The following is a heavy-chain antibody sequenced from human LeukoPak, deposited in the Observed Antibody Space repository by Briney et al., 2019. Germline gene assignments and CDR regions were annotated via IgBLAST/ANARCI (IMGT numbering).Heavy chain of an antibody. V-gene: IGHV4-39*01. CDR3: ARHSRSVDYGSGSYTWDY. D-gene: IGHD3-10*01. CDR1: GGSVSSIIYY. Sequence: SETLSLTCTVSGGSVSSIIYYWGWIRQPPGKGLEWIGIFCYIGSTYYNVSLKSRVTISVDTSRNQFSLKLSSVTAADTAVYYCARHSRSVDYGSGSYTWDYWGQGTLVTVSS. J-gene: IGHJ4*02. CDR2: FCYIGST.